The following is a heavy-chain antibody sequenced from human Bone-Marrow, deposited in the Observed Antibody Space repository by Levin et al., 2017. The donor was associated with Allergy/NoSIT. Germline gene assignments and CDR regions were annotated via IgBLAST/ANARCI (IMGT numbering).Heavy chain of an antibody. D-gene: IGHD2/OR15-2a*01. J-gene: IGHJ4*02. Sequence: GESLKISCAASGFTFSSYFMSWVRQAPGKGLEWVANISGDGTDKYYVDSVKGRFTISRDNTKNSLYLQMSSLSVEDTAVYYCARVSWSGESYFWGQGTLVTVSS. CDR3: ARVSWSGESYF. CDR2: ISGDGTDK. V-gene: IGHV3-7*01. CDR1: GFTFSSYF.